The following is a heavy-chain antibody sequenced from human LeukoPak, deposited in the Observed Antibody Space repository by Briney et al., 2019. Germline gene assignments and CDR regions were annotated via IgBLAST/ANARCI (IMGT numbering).Heavy chain of an antibody. J-gene: IGHJ4*02. CDR1: GGSISSYY. D-gene: IGHD6-6*01. CDR3: ARGRYSSSSSWFDY. V-gene: IGHV4-59*12. CDR2: IYYSGST. Sequence: SETLSLTCTVSGGSISSYYWSWIRQPPGKGLEWIGYIYYSGSTNYNPSLKSRVTISVDTSKNQFSLKLSSVTAADTAVYYCARGRYSSSSSWFDYWGQGTLVTVSS.